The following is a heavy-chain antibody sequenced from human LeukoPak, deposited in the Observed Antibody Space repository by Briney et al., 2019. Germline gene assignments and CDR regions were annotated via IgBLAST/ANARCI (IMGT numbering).Heavy chain of an antibody. V-gene: IGHV4-34*01. CDR3: ARDPPGTGG. CDR2: INHSGST. J-gene: IGHJ4*02. CDR1: GGSFSGYY. D-gene: IGHD3-10*01. Sequence: SETLSLTCAVYGGSFSGYYWSWIRQPPGKGLEWIGGINHSGSTNYNPSLKSRVTISVDTSKNQFSLKLSSVTAADTAVYYCARDPPGTGGWGQGTLVTVSS.